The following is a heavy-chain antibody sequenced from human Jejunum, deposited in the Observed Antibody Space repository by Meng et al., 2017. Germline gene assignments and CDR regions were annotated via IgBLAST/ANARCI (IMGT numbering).Heavy chain of an antibody. CDR2: FTRGGTT. CDR1: GGSISGYF. J-gene: IGHJ4*02. D-gene: IGHD1-26*01. CDR3: ARHEVDFDN. Sequence: QVQLQRGGAGLLKPSETLSLTCAVYGGSISGYFWSWIRQAPGEGLEWVGEFTRGGTTNYNPSLKSRVTISADTSKNQFSLTLSSVSAADTAVYYCARHEVDFDNWGQGTLVTVFS. V-gene: IGHV4-34*02.